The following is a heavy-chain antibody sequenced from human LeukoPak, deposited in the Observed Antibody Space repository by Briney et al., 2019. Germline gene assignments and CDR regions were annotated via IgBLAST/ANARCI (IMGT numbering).Heavy chain of an antibody. Sequence: GGSLRLSCAASGFTFSSYGMHWVRQAPGKGLEWVAVIWYDGSNKYYADSVKGRFTISRDNSKNTLYLQMNSLRAEDTAVYYCARDGGGGYFDWLFPDYWGQGTLVTVSS. D-gene: IGHD3-9*01. CDR3: ARDGGGGYFDWLFPDY. J-gene: IGHJ4*02. CDR1: GFTFSSYG. CDR2: IWYDGSNK. V-gene: IGHV3-33*08.